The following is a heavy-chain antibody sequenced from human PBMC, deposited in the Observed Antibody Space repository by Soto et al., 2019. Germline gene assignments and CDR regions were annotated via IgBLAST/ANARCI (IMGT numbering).Heavy chain of an antibody. V-gene: IGHV1-69*01. Sequence: QVQLVQSGAGGRKPGSSLRASCKPPGGPFGGYASSWVDQAPGQGLDWLEGITPIFGTANYAQKFQGRVTITADESTSTAYMELSSLRSEDTAVYYCARDIGADCSSTSCYTDPGDYWGQGTLVTVSS. D-gene: IGHD2-2*02. J-gene: IGHJ4*02. CDR1: GGPFGGYA. CDR2: ITPIFGTA. CDR3: ARDIGADCSSTSCYTDPGDY.